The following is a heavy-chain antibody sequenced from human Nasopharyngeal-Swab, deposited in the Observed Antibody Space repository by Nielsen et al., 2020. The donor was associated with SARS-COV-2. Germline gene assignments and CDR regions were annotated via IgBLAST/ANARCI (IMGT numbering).Heavy chain of an antibody. Sequence: GGSLRLSCAASGFTFSSYAMHWVRQAPGKGLEWVAVISYDGSNKYYADSVKGRFTISRDNSKNTLYLQMNSLRAEDTAVYYCARDLKPSIAARPDFDYWGQGTLVTVSS. J-gene: IGHJ4*02. CDR2: ISYDGSNK. CDR3: ARDLKPSIAARPDFDY. CDR1: GFTFSSYA. D-gene: IGHD6-6*01. V-gene: IGHV3-30-3*01.